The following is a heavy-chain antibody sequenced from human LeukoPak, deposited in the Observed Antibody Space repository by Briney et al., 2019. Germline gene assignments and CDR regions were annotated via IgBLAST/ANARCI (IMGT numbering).Heavy chain of an antibody. J-gene: IGHJ4*02. CDR1: GYTFTSYG. V-gene: IGHV7-4-1*02. Sequence: ASVKVSCKASGYTFTSYGISWVRQAPGQGLEWMGWINTNTGNPTYAQGFTGRFVFSLDTSVSTAYLQISSLKAEDTAVYYCARELYYGSGSLSIFDYWGQGTLVTVSS. CDR3: ARELYYGSGSLSIFDY. CDR2: INTNTGNP. D-gene: IGHD3-10*01.